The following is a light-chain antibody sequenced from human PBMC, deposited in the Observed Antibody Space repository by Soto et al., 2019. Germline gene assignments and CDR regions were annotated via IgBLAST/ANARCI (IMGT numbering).Light chain of an antibody. CDR3: QQYGSSPSIT. J-gene: IGKJ5*01. Sequence: EIVITQSPATLSVSPWERATLSCRASQSVSSNLAWYQQKPGQAPRLLIYGASTRAPGIPARFSGSGSGTDFTLTISRLEPEDFAVYYCQQYGSSPSITFGQGTRLEIK. V-gene: IGKV3-15*01. CDR2: GAS. CDR1: QSVSSN.